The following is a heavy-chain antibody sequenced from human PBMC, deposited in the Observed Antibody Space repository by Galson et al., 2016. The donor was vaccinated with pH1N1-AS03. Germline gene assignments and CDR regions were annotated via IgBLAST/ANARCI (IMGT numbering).Heavy chain of an antibody. V-gene: IGHV3-23*01. Sequence: SLRLSCAASGFRLTSIAMSWVRQAPGKGLEWVSGVVTNGDTYFADSVKGRFSISRDDYKNTMYLQMDSLGVEDTAIYYCAKDRVYNDAQWVFDCWGQGNPVTVSS. D-gene: IGHD5-24*01. CDR2: VVTNGDT. CDR1: GFRLTSIA. J-gene: IGHJ4*02. CDR3: AKDRVYNDAQWVFDC.